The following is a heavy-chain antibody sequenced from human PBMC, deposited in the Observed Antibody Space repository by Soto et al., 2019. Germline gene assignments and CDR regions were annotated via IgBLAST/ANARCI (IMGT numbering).Heavy chain of an antibody. V-gene: IGHV3-30*18. CDR2: ISYDGSNK. CDR3: AKDSAFDY. Sequence: PGGSLRLSCAASGFTFSSYGMHWVRQAPGKGLEWVAVISYDGSNKYYADSVKGRFTISRDNSKNTLYLQMNSLRAEDTAVYYCAKDSAFDYWGQGTVVTVSS. J-gene: IGHJ4*02. CDR1: GFTFSSYG.